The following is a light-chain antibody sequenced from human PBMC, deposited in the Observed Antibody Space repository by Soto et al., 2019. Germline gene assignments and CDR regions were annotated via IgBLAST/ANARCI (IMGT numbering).Light chain of an antibody. CDR2: GAS. CDR3: QQGSRTLT. CDR1: QSIDRY. J-gene: IGKJ4*01. Sequence: DIQKTQSPSSLSASVGDRVTITCRASQSIDRYLNWYQQKPGTAPKLLISGASSLRSGVPSRFSGSGSGTDFTLTINSLQPEDFATYYCQQGSRTLTFGGGTKVDIK. V-gene: IGKV1-39*01.